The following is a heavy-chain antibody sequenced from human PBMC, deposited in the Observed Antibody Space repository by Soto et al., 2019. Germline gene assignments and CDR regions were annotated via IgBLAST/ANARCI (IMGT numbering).Heavy chain of an antibody. V-gene: IGHV4-61*01. CDR1: GDSISSGYY. D-gene: IGHD2-15*01. CDR2: IYYSGST. J-gene: IGHJ4*02. CDR3: ARTYCSGGSCHFDY. Sequence: PSETLSLTCAVSGDSISSGYYWSWIRQPPGKGLEWIGYIYYSGSTNYNPSLKSRVTISVDTSKNQFSLKLSSVTAADTAVYYCARTYCSGGSCHFDYWGQGTLVTVSS.